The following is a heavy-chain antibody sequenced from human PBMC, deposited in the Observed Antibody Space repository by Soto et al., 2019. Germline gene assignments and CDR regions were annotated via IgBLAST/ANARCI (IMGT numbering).Heavy chain of an antibody. D-gene: IGHD6-6*01. Sequence: GASVKVSCKASGGTFSSYAISWVRQAPGQGLEWMGGIIPIFGTANYAQKFQGRVTITADESTSTAYMELSSLRSEDTAVYYCARSSSREIVFDYWGQGTLVTVSS. CDR2: IIPIFGTA. CDR1: GGTFSSYA. J-gene: IGHJ4*02. V-gene: IGHV1-69*13. CDR3: ARSSSREIVFDY.